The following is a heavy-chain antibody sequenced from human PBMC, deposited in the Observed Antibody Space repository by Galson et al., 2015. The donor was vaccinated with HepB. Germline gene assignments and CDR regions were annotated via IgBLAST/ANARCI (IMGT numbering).Heavy chain of an antibody. CDR1: GYTFTSYA. CDR3: ARGILLYYYDSSGYYSRWFDP. D-gene: IGHD3-22*01. Sequence: SCKASGYTFTSYAMNWVRQAPGQGLEWMGWINTNTGNPTYAQGFTGRFVFSLDTSVSTAYLQISSLKAEDTAVYYCARGILLYYYDSSGYYSRWFDPWGQGTLVTVSS. V-gene: IGHV7-4-1*02. CDR2: INTNTGNP. J-gene: IGHJ5*02.